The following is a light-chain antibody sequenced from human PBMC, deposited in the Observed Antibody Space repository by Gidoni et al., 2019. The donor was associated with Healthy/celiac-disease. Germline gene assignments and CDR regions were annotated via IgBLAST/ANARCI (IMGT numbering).Light chain of an antibody. Sequence: ELVTTQSPATLSVSPGERATLSCRASQSVSSNFAWYQQKPGQAPRLLVFGASTRATGIPARFRGSGSGTEFTLTISSLQSEDYAVYYCQQYNNWPPTFGQXTKVEIK. CDR2: GAS. CDR3: QQYNNWPPT. J-gene: IGKJ1*01. CDR1: QSVSSN. V-gene: IGKV3-15*01.